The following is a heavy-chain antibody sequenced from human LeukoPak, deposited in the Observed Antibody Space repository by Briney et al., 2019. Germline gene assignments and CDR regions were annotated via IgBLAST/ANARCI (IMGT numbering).Heavy chain of an antibody. J-gene: IGHJ5*02. CDR2: IHAGDSNT. CDR3: ARMSANWFDP. V-gene: IGHV5-51*01. Sequence: GESLKISCKGSGYSFTSYWIGWVRQRPGKGLEWTGIIHAGDSNTRYSPPFQGQVTMSVDKSISTAYLQWSSVKASDTAMYYCARMSANWFDPWGQGTLVTVSS. CDR1: GYSFTSYW. D-gene: IGHD6-25*01.